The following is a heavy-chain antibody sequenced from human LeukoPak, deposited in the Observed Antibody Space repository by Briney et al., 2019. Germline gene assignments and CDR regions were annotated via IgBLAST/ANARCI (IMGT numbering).Heavy chain of an antibody. J-gene: IGHJ5*02. D-gene: IGHD6-6*01. CDR2: IHPNSGGT. CDR1: GYTFTGYY. CDR3: ARDAGSEQLVSNWFDP. Sequence: GASVKVSCKASGYTFTGYYMHWVRQAPGQGLEWMGWIHPNSGGTNYAQKFQGRVIMTRDTSISTAYMELSRLRSDDTAVYYCARDAGSEQLVSNWFDPWGQGTLVTVSS. V-gene: IGHV1-2*02.